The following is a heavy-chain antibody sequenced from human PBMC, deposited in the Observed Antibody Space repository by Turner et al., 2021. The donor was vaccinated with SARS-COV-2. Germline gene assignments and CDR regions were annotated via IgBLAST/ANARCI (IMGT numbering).Heavy chain of an antibody. V-gene: IGHV1-2*02. Sequence: QVQLVQSGAEVKKPGASVKVSCKASGYTFTGYYMHWVRQAPGQGLEWMGWINPNSGGTNYAQKFQGRVTMTRDTSISTAYMELSRLRSDDTAVYYCAVPPGADVEPDYAFDIWGQGTMVTVSS. CDR2: INPNSGGT. CDR1: GYTFTGYY. D-gene: IGHD1-1*01. CDR3: AVPPGADVEPDYAFDI. J-gene: IGHJ3*02.